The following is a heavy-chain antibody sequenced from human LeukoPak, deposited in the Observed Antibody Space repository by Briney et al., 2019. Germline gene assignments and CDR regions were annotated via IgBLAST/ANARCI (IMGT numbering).Heavy chain of an antibody. CDR3: ARDGDIVVVPAAIFDP. Sequence: ASVKLSCKASGYTFTSYGISWVRQAPGQGLEWMGWISAYNGNTNYAQKLQGRVTMTTDTSTSTAYMELRSLRSDDTAVYYCARDGDIVVVPAAIFDPWGQGTLVTVSS. D-gene: IGHD2-2*01. CDR2: ISAYNGNT. CDR1: GYTFTSYG. J-gene: IGHJ5*02. V-gene: IGHV1-18*01.